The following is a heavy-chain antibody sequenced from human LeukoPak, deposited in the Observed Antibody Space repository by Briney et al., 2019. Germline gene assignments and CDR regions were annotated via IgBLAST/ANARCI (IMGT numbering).Heavy chain of an antibody. CDR1: GYTFTSYY. V-gene: IGHV1-46*01. CDR2: INPSGGST. CDR3: ARDRGPGYSYGYYYYGMDV. D-gene: IGHD5-18*01. J-gene: IGHJ6*02. Sequence: ASVKVSCKASGYTFTSYYMHWVRQAPGQGLEWMGLINPSGGSTSYAQKFQGRVTMTRDTSTSAVYMELSSLRSEDTAVYYCARDRGPGYSYGYYYYGMDVWGQGTTVTVSS.